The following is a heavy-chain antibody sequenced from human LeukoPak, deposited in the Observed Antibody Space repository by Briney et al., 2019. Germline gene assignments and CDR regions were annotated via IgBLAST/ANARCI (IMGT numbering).Heavy chain of an antibody. CDR3: ARSTSGHNWFDP. CDR1: ALSVISNC. CDR2: IYRGGRT. Sequence: PGRSLRLSWAAVALSVISNCMGSVRHPAREGLEWVSVIYRGGRTYYPDSVKGRFTISRDNSKNTLYVQMNSLRAEDTAVYYCARSTSGHNWFDPWGQGTLVTVSS. V-gene: IGHV3-53*01. J-gene: IGHJ5*02. D-gene: IGHD6-25*01.